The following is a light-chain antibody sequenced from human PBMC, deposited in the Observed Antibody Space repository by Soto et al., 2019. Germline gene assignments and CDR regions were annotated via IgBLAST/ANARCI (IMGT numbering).Light chain of an antibody. CDR3: QSYDTSLSGYV. CDR2: GNN. J-gene: IGLJ1*01. V-gene: IGLV1-40*01. CDR1: SANIGAAYN. Sequence: QSVLTQPPSVSGAPGQRVTISCTGSSANIGAAYNVDWYQQLPGTAPKLPIYGNNNRPSGVPARFSGSKSGTSASLAIAGIQAEDEGDYYCQSYDTSLSGYVFGTGTKVTV.